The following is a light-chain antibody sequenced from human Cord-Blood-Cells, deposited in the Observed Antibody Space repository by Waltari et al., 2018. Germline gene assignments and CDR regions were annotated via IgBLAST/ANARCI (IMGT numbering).Light chain of an antibody. CDR3: QSADSSGTWV. Sequence: SYELTQPPSVSVSPGQTARITCSGDALPKQYAYWYQQKPGQAPGVVIYKDSGRPSGIPERFSGSSSGTTVTLTISGVQAEDEADYYCQSADSSGTWVFGGGTKLTVL. CDR1: ALPKQY. CDR2: KDS. J-gene: IGLJ3*02. V-gene: IGLV3-25*03.